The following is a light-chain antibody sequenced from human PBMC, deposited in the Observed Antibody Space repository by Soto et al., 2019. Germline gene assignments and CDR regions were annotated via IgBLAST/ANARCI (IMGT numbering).Light chain of an antibody. CDR1: QSITTNY. CDR2: GAS. J-gene: IGKJ5*01. Sequence: ESVLTQSPGTLSLSPGERATLSCRAGQSITTNYLAWYQPRFGQAPRLLIHGASNRAPGIPDRFSGSGSGTDFTLTISRLEPEDFAVYYCQQYGSSITFGQGTRLEIK. CDR3: QQYGSSIT. V-gene: IGKV3-20*01.